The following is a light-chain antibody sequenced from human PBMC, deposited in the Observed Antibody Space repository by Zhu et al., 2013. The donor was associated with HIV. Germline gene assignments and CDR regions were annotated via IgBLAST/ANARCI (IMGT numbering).Light chain of an antibody. CDR3: QSYDIGLSGHVV. CDR2: DVS. CDR1: SSDVGGYNY. J-gene: IGLJ2*01. V-gene: IGLV2-11*01. Sequence: QSALTQPRSVSGSPGQSVTISCTGTSSDVGGYNYVSWYQQHPGKAPKLMIYDVSKRPSGVPDRFSGSKSGTSASLAITGLQAEDEADYYCQSYDIGLSGHVVFGGGTKLTVL.